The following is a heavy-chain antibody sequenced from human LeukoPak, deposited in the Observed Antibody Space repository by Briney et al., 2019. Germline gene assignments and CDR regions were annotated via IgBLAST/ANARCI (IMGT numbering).Heavy chain of an antibody. Sequence: EASVKASCKVSGYTLTELSMHWVRQAPGKGLEWMGGFDPEDGETIYAQKFQGRVTMTEDTSTDTAYVELSSLRSEDTAVYYCATDKRGRYFDWLLYYWGQGTLVTVSS. D-gene: IGHD3-9*01. CDR3: ATDKRGRYFDWLLYY. CDR1: GYTLTELS. J-gene: IGHJ4*02. V-gene: IGHV1-24*01. CDR2: FDPEDGET.